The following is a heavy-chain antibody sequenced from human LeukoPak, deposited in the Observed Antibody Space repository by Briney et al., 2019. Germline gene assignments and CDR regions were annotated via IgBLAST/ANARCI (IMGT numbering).Heavy chain of an antibody. V-gene: IGHV1-18*01. CDR2: ISAYNGNT. Sequence: ASVKVSCKASGYTFTRYGISWVRQAPGQGLEWVGWISAYNGNTNYAQKLQGRVTMTTDTSTSTAYMGLRSLRSDDTAVYYCARVVGSTSLYGMDVWGQGTTVTVSS. CDR1: GYTFTRYG. CDR3: ARVVGSTSLYGMDV. D-gene: IGHD2-2*01. J-gene: IGHJ6*02.